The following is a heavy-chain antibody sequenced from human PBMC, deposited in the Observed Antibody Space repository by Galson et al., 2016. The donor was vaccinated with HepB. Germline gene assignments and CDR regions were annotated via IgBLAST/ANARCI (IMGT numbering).Heavy chain of an antibody. CDR1: GFTFNNYG. CDR2: ISYDGNTR. D-gene: IGHD1-7*01. CDR3: ARDLGLLHYYYGMDV. J-gene: IGHJ6*01. Sequence: SLRLSCATSGFTFNNYGINWVRQAPGKGLEWVAVISYDGNTRHYADAVKGRFTISRDSYTNTVYLQMNTLRADDTAVYFCARDLGLLHYYYGMDVGGQGPRSPSLQ. V-gene: IGHV3-33*08.